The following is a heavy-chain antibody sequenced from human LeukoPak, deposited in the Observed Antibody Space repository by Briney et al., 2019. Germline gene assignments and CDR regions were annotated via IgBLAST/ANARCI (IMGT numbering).Heavy chain of an antibody. J-gene: IGHJ4*02. V-gene: IGHV3-23*01. CDR1: GFTFSSYA. D-gene: IGHD2-15*01. CDR2: ISGSGGSA. CDR3: AKPQSGSGY. Sequence: GGSLRLSCAASGFTFSSYAMSWVRQAPGQGLEWVSDISGSGGSAYYADSVKGRFTISRDNSKNTLYLQMNRLRAEDTAVYYCAKPQSGSGYWGQGTLVTVSS.